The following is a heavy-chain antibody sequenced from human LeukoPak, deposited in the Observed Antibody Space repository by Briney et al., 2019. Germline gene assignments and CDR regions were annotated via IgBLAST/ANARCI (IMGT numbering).Heavy chain of an antibody. CDR1: GFTFSSYW. CDR2: ISTDGSTT. CDR3: AEGPAY. V-gene: IGHV3-74*01. J-gene: IGHJ4*02. Sequence: GGSLRLSCAASGFTFSSYWMHWVRQAPGKGLVWVSRISTDGSTTTYADSVKGRFTISRDNAKNTAYLQMNSLRAEDTAVYYCAEGPAYWGQGNLVTVSS. D-gene: IGHD1-14*01.